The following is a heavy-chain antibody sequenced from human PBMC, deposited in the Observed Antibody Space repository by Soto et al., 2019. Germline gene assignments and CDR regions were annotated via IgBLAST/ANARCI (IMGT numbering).Heavy chain of an antibody. V-gene: IGHV3-33*01. CDR3: ARDDDYVANALDH. Sequence: GSLRLSGAASVFTVSSYGMHWVRQAPGKGLEWVAVIWNHGNTMHYVESVKGRFTISRDNSKSTLYLQMNSLRAEDTAVYYCARDDDYVANALDHWGQGTLVTVSS. CDR1: VFTVSSYG. CDR2: IWNHGNTM. J-gene: IGHJ4*02. D-gene: IGHD3-10*02.